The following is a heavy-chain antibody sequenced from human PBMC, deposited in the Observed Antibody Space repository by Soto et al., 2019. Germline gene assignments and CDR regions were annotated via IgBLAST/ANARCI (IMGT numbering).Heavy chain of an antibody. J-gene: IGHJ5*02. D-gene: IGHD3-22*01. V-gene: IGHV1-46*01. CDR1: GYAFTIYY. CDR3: ARLGGPMIVVVIPT. CDR2: INPSGGST. Sequence: ASVKGSCKGSGYAFTIYYRHCVRQAPGQGLEWMGIINPSGGSTTYAQKFQGRVTMTRDTSTSTVYMELSSLRSEDTAVYYCARLGGPMIVVVIPTWGQGALVTVSS.